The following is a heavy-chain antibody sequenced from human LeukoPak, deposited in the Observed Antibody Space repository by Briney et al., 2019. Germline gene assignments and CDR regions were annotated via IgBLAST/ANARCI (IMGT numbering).Heavy chain of an antibody. CDR1: GFTFTKYA. J-gene: IGHJ3*01. CDR3: ARGPNGDYVGAFDF. D-gene: IGHD4-17*01. CDR2: IRGSGGST. Sequence: PGGSLRLSCAGSGFTFTKYALIWVRQAPGKGLEWVSAIRGSGGSTLYADSVKGRFTVSGDNSRDTLYLQMNSLRAEDTAIYYCARGPNGDYVGAFDFWGRGTMVTVSS. V-gene: IGHV3-23*01.